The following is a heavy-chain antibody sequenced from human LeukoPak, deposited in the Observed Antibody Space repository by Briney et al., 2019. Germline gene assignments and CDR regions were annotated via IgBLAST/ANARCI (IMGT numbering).Heavy chain of an antibody. Sequence: SETLSLTCTVSGVSISSSNSYWGWIRQPPGKGLEWIGEINHSGSTNYNPPLKSRVTISVDTSKNQFSLKLSSVTAADTAVYYCARHPKGYFDWLLPYYFDYWGQGTLVTVSS. CDR3: ARHPKGYFDWLLPYYFDY. V-gene: IGHV4-39*01. D-gene: IGHD3-9*01. CDR1: GVSISSSNSY. CDR2: INHSGST. J-gene: IGHJ4*02.